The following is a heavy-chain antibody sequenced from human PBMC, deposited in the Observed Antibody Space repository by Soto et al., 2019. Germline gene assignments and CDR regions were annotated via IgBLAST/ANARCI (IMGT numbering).Heavy chain of an antibody. CDR3: ARDGWQSWRGNWFDS. V-gene: IGHV3-30*01. CDR1: GFTFSGYA. D-gene: IGHD3-3*01. J-gene: IGHJ5*01. Sequence: QVQLMESGGGVVQPGRSLRLSCAVSGFTFSGYAMHWVRQAPGKGLEWVAVISSDESTKYYADSVKGRFSNSRDNSKNPLYLQMNSLGAEDTALYYCARDGWQSWRGNWFDSWGQGTLVTVCS. CDR2: ISSDESTK.